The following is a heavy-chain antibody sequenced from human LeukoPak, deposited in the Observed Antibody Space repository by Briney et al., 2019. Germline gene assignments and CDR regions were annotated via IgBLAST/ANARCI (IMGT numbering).Heavy chain of an antibody. D-gene: IGHD1-26*01. Sequence: ASVKVSCKASGYTFTGYYMHWVRQAPGQGREWMGWINPNSGGTNYAQKFQGRVTMTRDTSISTAYMELSRLRSDDTAVYYCARERASGSYQGHAFDIWGQGTMVTVSS. CDR2: INPNSGGT. CDR3: ARERASGSYQGHAFDI. J-gene: IGHJ3*02. CDR1: GYTFTGYY. V-gene: IGHV1-2*02.